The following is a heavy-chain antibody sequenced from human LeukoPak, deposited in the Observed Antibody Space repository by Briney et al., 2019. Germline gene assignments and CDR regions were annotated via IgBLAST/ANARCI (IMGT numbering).Heavy chain of an antibody. CDR1: GFTVSSNY. J-gene: IGHJ3*02. D-gene: IGHD4-17*01. CDR3: ARGPVTKFEI. Sequence: GGSLRLSCAASGFTVSSNYMSWVRQAPGKGLEWVSVIYSGGTTYYADSVKGRFTISRDNSNNTLYLQMNSLRAEDTAVYYCARGPVTKFEIWGQGTILTVSS. CDR2: IYSGGTT. V-gene: IGHV3-53*01.